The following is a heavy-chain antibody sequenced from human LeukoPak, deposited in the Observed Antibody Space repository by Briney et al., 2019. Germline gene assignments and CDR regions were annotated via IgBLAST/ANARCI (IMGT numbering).Heavy chain of an antibody. CDR1: GFTFSSYA. V-gene: IGHV3-30*04. J-gene: IGHJ4*02. CDR2: ISYDGINQ. Sequence: GRSLRLSCATSGFTFSSYAMHWVRQAPGRGLEWVALISYDGINQYYADSVKGRFIISRDNSKNPLYLQLNSLRLEDTAVSYCTLTTFGVVYYFDYWGQGTLVTVSS. CDR3: TLTTFGVVYYFDY. D-gene: IGHD1/OR15-1a*01.